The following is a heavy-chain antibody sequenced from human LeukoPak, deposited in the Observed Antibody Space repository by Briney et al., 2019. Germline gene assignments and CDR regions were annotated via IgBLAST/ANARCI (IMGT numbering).Heavy chain of an antibody. Sequence: ASVKDSCKASGYAFTSYGISWVRQAPGQGLEWMGWISAYNGNTNYAQKRQGRVTMTTDTSTSTAYMELRSLRSDDTAVYYCARSSKTAFDYWGQGTLVTVSS. CDR1: GYAFTSYG. J-gene: IGHJ4*02. V-gene: IGHV1-18*01. CDR2: ISAYNGNT. CDR3: ARSSKTAFDY. D-gene: IGHD6-13*01.